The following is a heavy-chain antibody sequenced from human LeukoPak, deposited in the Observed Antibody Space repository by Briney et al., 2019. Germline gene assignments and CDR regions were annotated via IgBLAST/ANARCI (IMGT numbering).Heavy chain of an antibody. J-gene: IGHJ4*02. CDR1: GFTFSSYW. V-gene: IGHV3-7*05. CDR2: IKQDGSEK. Sequence: GGSLRLSCAASGFTFSSYWMSWVRQAPGKGLEWVANIKQDGSEKYYVDSVKGRFTISRDNAKNSLYLQMNSLRAEDTAVYYCARDSGYYGSGSYYTFDYWGQGTLVTVS. CDR3: ARDSGYYGSGSYYTFDY. D-gene: IGHD3-10*01.